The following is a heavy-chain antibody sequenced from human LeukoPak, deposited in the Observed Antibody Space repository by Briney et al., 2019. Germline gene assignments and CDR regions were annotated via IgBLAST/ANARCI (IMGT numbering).Heavy chain of an antibody. J-gene: IGHJ3*02. CDR2: ISSSSSYI. D-gene: IGHD3-3*01. CDR1: GFTFSSYS. V-gene: IGHV3-21*04. Sequence: PGGSLRLSCAASGFTFSSYSMNWVRQAPGKGLEWVSSISSSSSYIYYADSVKGRFTISRDNAKNSLYLQMNSLRAEDTAVYYCARDYKFDFWSGKRYAFDIWGQGTMVTVSS. CDR3: ARDYKFDFWSGKRYAFDI.